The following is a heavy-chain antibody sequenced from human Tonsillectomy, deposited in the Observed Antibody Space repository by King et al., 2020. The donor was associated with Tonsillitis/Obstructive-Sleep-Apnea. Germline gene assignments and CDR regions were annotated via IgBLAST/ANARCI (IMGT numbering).Heavy chain of an antibody. J-gene: IGHJ4*02. V-gene: IGHV1-2*04. Sequence: VQLVESGAEVKRPGASVKVSCTASGYTFTGYYLHWVRQAPGHGLEWMGWINPNSGGTTYAQKFQGWVTMTRDTSITTAYMELSRLRSDDTAVYFCARWGFGESFDYWGQGTLVTVSS. CDR1: GYTFTGYY. D-gene: IGHD3-10*01. CDR3: ARWGFGESFDY. CDR2: INPNSGGT.